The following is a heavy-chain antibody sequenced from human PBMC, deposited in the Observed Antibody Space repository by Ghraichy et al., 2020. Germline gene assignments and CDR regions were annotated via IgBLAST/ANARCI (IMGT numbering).Heavy chain of an antibody. CDR1: GFTFSNYD. CDR3: AREYYCSGGSCYSRPDAFEI. D-gene: IGHD2-15*01. CDR2: INTGTTI. J-gene: IGHJ3*02. V-gene: IGHV3-48*03. Sequence: GGSLRLSCAASGFTFSNYDMNWVRQPPGKGLEWVSYINTGTTIYYADSVKGRFTISRDNAKNSLYLLMNSLRAEDTAVYYCAREYYCSGGSCYSRPDAFEIWGRGTMVTVSS.